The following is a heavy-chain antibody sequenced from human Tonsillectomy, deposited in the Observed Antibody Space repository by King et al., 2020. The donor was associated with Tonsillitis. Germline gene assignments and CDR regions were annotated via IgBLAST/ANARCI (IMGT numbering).Heavy chain of an antibody. CDR3: ARTRDGYNWDWYFDL. D-gene: IGHD5-24*01. Sequence: VQLQESGPGLVKPSETLSLTCTVSGGSISSYYWSWIRQPPGKGLEWIGYIYYSGSTNYNPSLKRRVTISVDTSKNQFSLKLSSVTAADTAVYYCARTRDGYNWDWYFDLWGRGTLVTVSS. CDR1: GGSISSYY. V-gene: IGHV4-59*01. CDR2: IYYSGST. J-gene: IGHJ2*01.